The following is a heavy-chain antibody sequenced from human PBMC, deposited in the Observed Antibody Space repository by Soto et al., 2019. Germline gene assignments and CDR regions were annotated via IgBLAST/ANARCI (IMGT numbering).Heavy chain of an antibody. V-gene: IGHV3-33*01. CDR1: GFTFSSYG. CDR2: IWYDGSNK. J-gene: IGHJ6*02. Sequence: PGGSLRLSCAASGFTFSSYGMHWVRQAPGKGLEWVAVIWYDGSNKYYADSVKGRFTISRDNSKNTLYLQMNSLRAEDTAVYYCARVGETRRADEKYDFWSAFRAAYYYYGMDVWGQGTTVTVSS. CDR3: ARVGETRRADEKYDFWSAFRAAYYYYGMDV. D-gene: IGHD3-3*01.